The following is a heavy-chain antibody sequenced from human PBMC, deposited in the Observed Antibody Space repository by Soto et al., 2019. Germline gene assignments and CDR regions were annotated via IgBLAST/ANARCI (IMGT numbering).Heavy chain of an antibody. CDR3: ARVAYSNSPAGVYYYYMDV. D-gene: IGHD4-4*01. CDR2: IIPILGIA. V-gene: IGHV1-69*02. CDR1: GGTFSSYT. J-gene: IGHJ6*03. Sequence: ASVKVSCKASGGTFSSYTISWVRQAPGQGLEWMGRIIPILGIANYAQKFQGRVTITADKSTSTAYMELSSLRSEDTAVYYCARVAYSNSPAGVYYYYMDVWGKGTTVTVSS.